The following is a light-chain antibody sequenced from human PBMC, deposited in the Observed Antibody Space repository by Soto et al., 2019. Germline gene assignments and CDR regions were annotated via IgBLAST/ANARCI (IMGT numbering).Light chain of an antibody. CDR1: LNVTTN. CDR3: QQYNVGIRT. Sequence: IVMTQSPATLSLSPGDSATLACRASLNVTTNMAWYQQKPGHPPRLLIYGASIRATGVPGRFTGSGSGTDFTLNINSLQSEDFAVYYCQQYNVGIRTFGQGTRV. CDR2: GAS. V-gene: IGKV3-15*01. J-gene: IGKJ1*01.